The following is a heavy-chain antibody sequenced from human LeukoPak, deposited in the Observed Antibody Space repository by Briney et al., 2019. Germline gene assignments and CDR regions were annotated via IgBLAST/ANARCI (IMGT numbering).Heavy chain of an antibody. J-gene: IGHJ4*02. D-gene: IGHD4-23*01. CDR2: ISWDGGST. CDR1: GFTFDDYT. Sequence: GGSLRLSCAASGFTFDDYTMHWVRQAPGKGLEWVSLISWDGGSTYYADSVKGRFTISRDNSKNSLYLQMNSLRTEDTALYYCAKDGGNGGAFDYWGQGTLVTVSS. V-gene: IGHV3-43*01. CDR3: AKDGGNGGAFDY.